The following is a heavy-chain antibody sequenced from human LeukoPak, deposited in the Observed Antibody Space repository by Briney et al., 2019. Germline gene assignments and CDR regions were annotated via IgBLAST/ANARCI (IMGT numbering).Heavy chain of an antibody. V-gene: IGHV1-69*13. D-gene: IGHD4-23*01. CDR3: AREPTVVTPGGSDY. Sequence: GASVKVSCKASGGTFSSYAISWVRQAPGQGLEWMGGIIPIFGTANYAQKFQGRVTITADESTSTAYMELSSLRSEDTAVYYCAREPTVVTPGGSDYWGQGTLVTVPS. CDR2: IIPIFGTA. J-gene: IGHJ4*02. CDR1: GGTFSSYA.